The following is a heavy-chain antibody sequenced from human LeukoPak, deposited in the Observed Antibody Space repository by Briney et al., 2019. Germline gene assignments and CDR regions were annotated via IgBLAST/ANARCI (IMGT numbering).Heavy chain of an antibody. CDR2: IWYDGSNK. J-gene: IGHJ4*02. V-gene: IGHV3-33*06. Sequence: GGSLRLSCAASGFTLSSYAMHWVRQAPGKGLEWVAVIWYDGSNKYYADSGKGRSPISRENSKNTVYLQINRLRADDTAVYYCEKVTDSSGYFPSDYWGQGTQVTVSS. D-gene: IGHD3-22*01. CDR3: EKVTDSSGYFPSDY. CDR1: GFTLSSYA.